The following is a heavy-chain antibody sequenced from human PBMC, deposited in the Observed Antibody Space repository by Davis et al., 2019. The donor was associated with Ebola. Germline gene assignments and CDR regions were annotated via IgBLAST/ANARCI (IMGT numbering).Heavy chain of an antibody. CDR1: GFTFSNYE. J-gene: IGHJ4*02. V-gene: IGHV3-48*03. CDR2: ISTGGSTI. CDR3: AREMQYCGGDCHDY. Sequence: PGGSLRLSCAASGFTFSNYEFNWVRQAPGKGLEWLSYISTGGSTIYYADSVQGRFTVSKDNAKNSLYLQMDSLRAEDTAVYYCAREMQYCGGDCHDYWGQGTLVTVSS. D-gene: IGHD2-21*01.